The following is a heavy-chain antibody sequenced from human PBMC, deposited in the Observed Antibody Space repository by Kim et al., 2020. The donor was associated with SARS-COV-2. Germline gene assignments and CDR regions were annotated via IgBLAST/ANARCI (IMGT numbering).Heavy chain of an antibody. CDR1: GDTLTNYW. J-gene: IGHJ4*02. CDR2: IDPRDSDT. D-gene: IGHD3-3*01. V-gene: IGHV5-51*01. Sequence: GESLKISCKSSGDTLTNYWIGWVRQMPGKGLENMGIIDPRDSDTRYSPSFQGQVTISVDNSISTAYLQWSSLKASDTAMYFCARHNRDTSVFGSALPIDSWGQGTLVTVSS. CDR3: ARHNRDTSVFGSALPIDS.